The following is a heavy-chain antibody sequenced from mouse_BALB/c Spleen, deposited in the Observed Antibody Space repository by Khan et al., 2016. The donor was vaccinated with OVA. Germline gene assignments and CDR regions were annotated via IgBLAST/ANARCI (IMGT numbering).Heavy chain of an antibody. Sequence: EVKLVESGGGLVKPGGSLKLSCAASGFTFSNYAMSWVRQSPEKRLEWVASISSGDSTYYPDSVKGRFTISRDNARNILYLQMSSLRSEDTAMYYCARDYWFAYWGQGTLVTASA. CDR3: ARDYWFAY. CDR2: ISSGDST. CDR1: GFTFSNYA. J-gene: IGHJ3*01. V-gene: IGHV5-6-5*01.